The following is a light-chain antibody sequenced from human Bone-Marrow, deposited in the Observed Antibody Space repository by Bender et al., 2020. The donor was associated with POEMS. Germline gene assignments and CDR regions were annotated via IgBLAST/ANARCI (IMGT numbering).Light chain of an antibody. V-gene: IGLV1-36*01. CDR2: YDD. CDR1: SSNTGNHG. J-gene: IGLJ3*02. CDR3: SAWDDSLSGWV. Sequence: QSVVTQPPSPSEAPRQRVTISCSGSSSNTGNHGVNWYQQLPGEAPKLLIYYDDLLTPGISDLFSPSKSGTSASLAISELQSEDEALYYCSAWDDSLSGWVFGGGTKLTVL.